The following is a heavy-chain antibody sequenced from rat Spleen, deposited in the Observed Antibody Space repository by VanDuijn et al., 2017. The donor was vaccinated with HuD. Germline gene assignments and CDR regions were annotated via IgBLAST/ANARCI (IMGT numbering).Heavy chain of an antibody. Sequence: EVQLVESGGDLVQPGRSLKLSCAASGFTFSNYGLHWLCQAPTKGLEWVASISPSGGSTYYRDSVKGRFTISRDNAKSTLYLQMDSLRSEDTATYYCTSHGARVSRFAYWGQGTLVTVSS. CDR1: GFTFSNYG. CDR2: ISPSGGST. J-gene: IGHJ3*01. CDR3: TSHGARVSRFAY. V-gene: IGHV5-19*01. D-gene: IGHD1-4*01.